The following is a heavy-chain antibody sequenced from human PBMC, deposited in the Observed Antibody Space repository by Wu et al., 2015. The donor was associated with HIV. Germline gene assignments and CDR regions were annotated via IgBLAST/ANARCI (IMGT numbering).Heavy chain of an antibody. J-gene: IGHJ4*02. V-gene: IGHV4-39*07. CDR1: GGSISSSPYY. D-gene: IGHD3-3*01. Sequence: QLQESGPRLLKPSETMSLTCSVSGGSISSSPYYWGWIRQPPGKGLEWIASFSYSGTTYYNPSLRGRVTISMDMSNNRFSLKLVSVTAADTAVYYCVRVGSGIADYLQIDYWGPGTLVTVSS. CDR2: FSYSGTT. CDR3: VRVGSGIADYLQIDY.